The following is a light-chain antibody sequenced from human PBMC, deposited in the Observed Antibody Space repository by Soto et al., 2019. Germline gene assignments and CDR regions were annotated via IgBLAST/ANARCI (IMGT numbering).Light chain of an antibody. CDR3: CSYAGSSTYV. J-gene: IGLJ1*01. CDR2: EGS. Sequence: QSALTQPASVSGSPGQSITISCTGTSSDVGNYNLVSWYQQHPGKAPKLMIYEGSKRPSGVSNRFPGSKSGNTASLTISILQAEDEADYYCCSYAGSSTYVFGTGTKATVL. CDR1: SSDVGNYNL. V-gene: IGLV2-23*01.